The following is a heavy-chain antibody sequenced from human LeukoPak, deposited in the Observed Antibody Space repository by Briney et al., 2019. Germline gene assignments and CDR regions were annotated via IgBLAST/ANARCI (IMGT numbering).Heavy chain of an antibody. Sequence: ASVKVSRKASGYTFTGYYMHWVRQAPGQGLEWMGWINPDSGGTNYAQKFQGRVTMTRDTSISTAYMELSRLRSDDTAVYYCARDLVEMAAPYDYWGQGTLVTVSS. D-gene: IGHD5-24*01. CDR3: ARDLVEMAAPYDY. J-gene: IGHJ4*02. V-gene: IGHV1-2*02. CDR2: INPDSGGT. CDR1: GYTFTGYY.